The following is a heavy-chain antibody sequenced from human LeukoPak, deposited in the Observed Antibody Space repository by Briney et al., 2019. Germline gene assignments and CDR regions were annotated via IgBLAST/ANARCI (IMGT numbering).Heavy chain of an antibody. D-gene: IGHD3-22*01. Sequence: PGRSLRLSCAASGLTFSVYGMHWVRQAPGKGLEWVAVIWHDGSNKYYADSVKGRFTISRDNSKNTLYLQMNSLRPEDTAVYYCAKAYYDTSGYYYFDYWGHGTLVTVSS. V-gene: IGHV3-33*06. J-gene: IGHJ4*01. CDR1: GLTFSVYG. CDR3: AKAYYDTSGYYYFDY. CDR2: IWHDGSNK.